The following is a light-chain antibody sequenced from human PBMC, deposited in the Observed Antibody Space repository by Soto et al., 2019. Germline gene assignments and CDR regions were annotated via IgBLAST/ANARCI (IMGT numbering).Light chain of an antibody. J-gene: IGLJ3*02. V-gene: IGLV2-8*01. CDR1: SSDVGGYNS. CDR2: EVN. CDR3: SSYAGSKNLV. Sequence: QSALTQPPSASGSPGQSVANSCTGTSSDVGGYNSVSWYQQHPGKAPKLMIYEVNKRPSGVPDRFSASKSDNTASLTVSGLQAEDEADYYCSSYAGSKNLVFGGGTKLT.